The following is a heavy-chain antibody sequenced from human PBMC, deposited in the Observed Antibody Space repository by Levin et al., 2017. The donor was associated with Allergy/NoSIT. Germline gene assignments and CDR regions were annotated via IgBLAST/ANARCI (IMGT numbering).Heavy chain of an antibody. J-gene: IGHJ4*02. CDR3: ARDAIRLCRSGCQAFDQ. CDR1: GGSISSGDYY. CDR2: IFHNGST. V-gene: IGHV4-30-4*01. Sequence: SETLSLTCTVSGGSISSGDYYWSWIRQPPGKGLEWIGYIFHNGSTYYNSSLKSRVTISVDTSKNQFSLKLSSVTAADTAVYYCARDAIRLCRSGCQAFDQWGQGTLVTVSS. D-gene: IGHD3-22*01.